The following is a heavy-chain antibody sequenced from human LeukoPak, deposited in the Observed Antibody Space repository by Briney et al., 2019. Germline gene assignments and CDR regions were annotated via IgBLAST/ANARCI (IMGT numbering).Heavy chain of an antibody. J-gene: IGHJ4*02. V-gene: IGHV3-48*04. CDR1: GFTFSRYS. Sequence: GGSLRLPCAASGFTFSRYSMNWVRQAPGKGLEWVSYISRSSSTIHYADSVKGRFTISRDNAKSSLFLQMNSLRAEDTAVYYCARDGGATMVRGVATYDSWGQGTLVTVSS. CDR2: ISRSSSTI. CDR3: ARDGGATMVRGVATYDS. D-gene: IGHD3-10*01.